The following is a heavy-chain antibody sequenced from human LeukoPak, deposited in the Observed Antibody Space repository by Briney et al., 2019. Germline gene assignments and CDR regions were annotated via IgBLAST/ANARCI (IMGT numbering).Heavy chain of an antibody. D-gene: IGHD6-6*01. V-gene: IGHV1-69*13. J-gene: IGHJ5*02. CDR2: IIPIFGTA. Sequence: ASVKVSCKASGYTFTSYAISWVRQAPGQGLEWMGGIIPIFGTANYAQKFQGRVTITADESTSTAYMELSSLRSEDTAVYYCARVGAGAARLEYWFDPWGQGTLVTVSS. CDR3: ARVGAGAARLEYWFDP. CDR1: GYTFTSYA.